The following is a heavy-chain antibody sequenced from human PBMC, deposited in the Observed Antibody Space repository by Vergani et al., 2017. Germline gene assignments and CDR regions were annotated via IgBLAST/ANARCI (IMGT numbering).Heavy chain of an antibody. J-gene: IGHJ5*02. D-gene: IGHD2-15*01. CDR1: GFTFSSYA. V-gene: IGHV3-23*01. CDR3: AKGGGYCSGGSCSHLNWFDP. Sequence: EVQLLESGGGLVQPGGSLRLSCAASGFTFSSYAMSWVRQAPGKGLEWVSAISGSGGSTYYADSVKGRFTISRDNSKNTLYLQMNSLRAEDTAVYYWAKGGGYCSGGSCSHLNWFDPWGQGTLVTVSS. CDR2: ISGSGGST.